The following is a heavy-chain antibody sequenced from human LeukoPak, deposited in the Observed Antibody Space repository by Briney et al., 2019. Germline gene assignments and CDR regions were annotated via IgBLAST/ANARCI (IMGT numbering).Heavy chain of an antibody. CDR2: IKKDGSEK. J-gene: IGHJ4*02. CDR3: ARIRGGPYYYDSSGYIGYFDC. Sequence: LSLTCTVSGYSISNGGYFWSWVRQHPGKGLEWVGNIKKDGSEKNYVDSVKGRFTISRDNAKNSLYLQMNSLRAEDTAVYYCARIRGGPYYYDSSGYIGYFDCWGQGTLVTVSS. V-gene: IGHV3-7*04. CDR1: GYSISNGGYF. D-gene: IGHD3-22*01.